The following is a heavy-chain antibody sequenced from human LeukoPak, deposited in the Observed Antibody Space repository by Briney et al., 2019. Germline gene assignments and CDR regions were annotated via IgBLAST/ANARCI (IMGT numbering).Heavy chain of an antibody. Sequence: SETLSLTCTVSGGSISPYYWSWIRQPPGKGLEWLGYIYYSGNTDYNPSLKSRVAISVDTSKNQFSLKLSSVTAADTAVYYCARVLMVYAINWFDPWGQGTLVTVSS. CDR1: GGSISPYY. CDR2: IYYSGNT. CDR3: ARVLMVYAINWFDP. D-gene: IGHD2-8*01. V-gene: IGHV4-59*12. J-gene: IGHJ5*02.